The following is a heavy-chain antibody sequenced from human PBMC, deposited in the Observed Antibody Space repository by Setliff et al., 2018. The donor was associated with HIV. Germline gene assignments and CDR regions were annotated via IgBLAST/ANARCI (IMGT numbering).Heavy chain of an antibody. CDR3: ARGATIAFAMGSYDI. CDR2: ISTYNGNT. J-gene: IGHJ3*02. Sequence: ASVKVSCKASGYSFTNYAISWVRQAPGQGLEWMGWISTYNGNTHYAQKLQGRVTMTPDTSTSTAYMELRSLRSDDTAVYYCARGATIAFAMGSYDIWGQGTLVTVSS. V-gene: IGHV1-18*01. CDR1: GYSFTNYA. D-gene: IGHD3-10*01.